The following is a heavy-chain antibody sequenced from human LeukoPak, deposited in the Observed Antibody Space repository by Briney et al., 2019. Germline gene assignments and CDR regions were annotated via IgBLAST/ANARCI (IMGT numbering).Heavy chain of an antibody. D-gene: IGHD6-13*01. CDR2: IYYSGST. CDR1: GGSISSYY. V-gene: IGHV4-59*01. CDR3: ASGYSSSWYYLPY. J-gene: IGHJ4*02. Sequence: SETLPLTCTVSGGSISSYYWSWIRQPPGKGLEWIGYIYYSGSTNYNPSLKSRVTISVDTSKNQFSLKLSSVTAADTAVYYCASGYSSSWYYLPYWGQGTLVTVSS.